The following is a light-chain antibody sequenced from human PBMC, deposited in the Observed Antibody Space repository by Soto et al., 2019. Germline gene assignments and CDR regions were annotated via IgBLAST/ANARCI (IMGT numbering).Light chain of an antibody. V-gene: IGKV2-24*01. Sequence: DIVMTQTPLLSPVTLGQPASISCRSTQRLVHRDGNTYLNWLHQRPGQPPRLLIHKTSNRFSGVPDRFSGSGAGTDFTLEISRVEIEDVALYYCMQATHFPYVFGQGTRLEI. CDR3: MQATHFPYV. CDR1: QRLVHRDGNTY. J-gene: IGKJ2*01. CDR2: KTS.